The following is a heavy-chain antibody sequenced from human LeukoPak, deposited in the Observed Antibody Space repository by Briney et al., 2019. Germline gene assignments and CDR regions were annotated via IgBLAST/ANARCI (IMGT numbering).Heavy chain of an antibody. J-gene: IGHJ4*02. Sequence: GASVKLSCKASGGTFSSYAISWVRQAPGQGLEWMGKIIPIFGTANYGQKFQGRVTITTDESTRTAYMELSSLTAEDTAVHYCPTENSYESNYFDYRGQGTLVTLSS. CDR1: GGTFSSYA. V-gene: IGHV1-69*05. CDR3: PTENSYESNYFDY. D-gene: IGHD5-12*01. CDR2: IIPIFGTA.